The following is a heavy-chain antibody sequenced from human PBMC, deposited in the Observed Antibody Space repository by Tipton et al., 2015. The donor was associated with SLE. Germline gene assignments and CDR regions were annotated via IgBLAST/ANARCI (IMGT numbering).Heavy chain of an antibody. Sequence: GLVKPSETLSLTCIVSGYTISSDYYWGWIRQSPGKGLEWIGSISHSGGTYYRPSLKSRLTISMDTSRNLFSLQLNSVTAADTAMYFCARGVPGMGWFDPWGQGTLVTVSS. CDR2: ISHSGGT. CDR3: ARGVPGMGWFDP. CDR1: GYTISSDYY. J-gene: IGHJ5*02. V-gene: IGHV4-38-2*02. D-gene: IGHD5-18*01.